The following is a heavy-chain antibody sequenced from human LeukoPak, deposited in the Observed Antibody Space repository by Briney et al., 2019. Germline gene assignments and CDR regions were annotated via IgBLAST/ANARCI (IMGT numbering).Heavy chain of an antibody. CDR3: TLGGGILFSDY. V-gene: IGHV3-15*01. CDR2: IKSETDGATT. CDR1: GFTFTNTW. D-gene: IGHD3-16*01. J-gene: IGHJ4*02. Sequence: PGGSLRLSCAASGFTFTNTWMGWLRQAPGKGLEWVGRIKSETDGATTDYATPVKGRFVISRDDSKNMVYLQMNSLKTEDTAVYYCTLGGGILFSDYWGQGTLVTVSS.